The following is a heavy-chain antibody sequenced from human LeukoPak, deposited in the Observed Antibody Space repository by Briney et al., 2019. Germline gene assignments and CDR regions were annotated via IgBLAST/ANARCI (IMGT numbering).Heavy chain of an antibody. Sequence: GGSLRLSCAASVLPFSSYWMHWVRHAPGKGLVWVSRINSDGSITTYADSVKGRFTISRDNAKNTLYLQMSSLRADDTAVYYCARADYYDRTLPFGYWGQGTLVTVSS. V-gene: IGHV3-74*01. CDR3: ARADYYDRTLPFGY. J-gene: IGHJ4*02. CDR2: INSDGSIT. D-gene: IGHD3-22*01. CDR1: VLPFSSYW.